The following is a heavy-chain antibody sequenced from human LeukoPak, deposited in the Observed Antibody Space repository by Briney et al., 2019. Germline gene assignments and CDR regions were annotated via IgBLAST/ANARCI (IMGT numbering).Heavy chain of an antibody. CDR1: GGSISSYY. J-gene: IGHJ4*02. V-gene: IGHV4-59*01. CDR2: IYGST. Sequence: SETLSLTCTVSGGSISSYYWSWIRQPPGKGLEWIGYIYGSTNCNPSLKSRVTISVDRSKNQFSLKLSSVTAADTAVYYCARGGSGWHYFDYWGQGTLVTVSS. CDR3: ARGGSGWHYFDY. D-gene: IGHD6-19*01.